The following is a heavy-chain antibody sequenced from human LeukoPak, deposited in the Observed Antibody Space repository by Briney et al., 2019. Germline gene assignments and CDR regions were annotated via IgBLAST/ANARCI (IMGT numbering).Heavy chain of an antibody. J-gene: IGHJ5*02. Sequence: GGSLRLSCAASGLTFSNYWMPWVRQVPGKGLLWVSGINTDGRTTVYADSVKGRFTISRDNAKNTLCLQMNSPTIEDTAIYYCVVDFQYNCPWGQGTLVTVSS. CDR3: VVDFQYNCP. CDR1: GLTFSNYW. D-gene: IGHD5-24*01. V-gene: IGHV3-74*01. CDR2: INTDGRTT.